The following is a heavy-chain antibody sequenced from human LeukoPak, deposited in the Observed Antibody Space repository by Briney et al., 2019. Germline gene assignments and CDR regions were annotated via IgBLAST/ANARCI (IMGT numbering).Heavy chain of an antibody. Sequence: GGSLRLSCAASGFTLSSYWMHWVRQAPGKGLVRVSRINSDGSSTSYADSVKGRFTISRDNAKNTLYLQMNSLRAEDTAVYYCARVSSGSYYNPLYYYYGMDVWGQGTTVTVSS. CDR3: ARVSSGSYYNPLYYYYGMDV. V-gene: IGHV3-74*01. J-gene: IGHJ6*02. D-gene: IGHD3-10*01. CDR2: INSDGSST. CDR1: GFTLSSYW.